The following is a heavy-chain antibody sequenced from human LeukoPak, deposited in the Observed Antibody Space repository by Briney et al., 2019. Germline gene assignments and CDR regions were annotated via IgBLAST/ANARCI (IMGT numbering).Heavy chain of an antibody. V-gene: IGHV4-59*08. D-gene: IGHD6-13*01. CDR1: GGSLSSYY. Sequence: KASETLSLTCTLYGGSLSSYYWRWIRHPPEKGVEWFGYIYYSGSTNYNPSLKSRVPISADTSKNQFSLKLNSVIAADTAVYYRARHPPNHSGNSGYTFDPWGQGTLVTVSS. CDR3: ARHPPNHSGNSGYTFDP. J-gene: IGHJ5*02. CDR2: IYYSGST.